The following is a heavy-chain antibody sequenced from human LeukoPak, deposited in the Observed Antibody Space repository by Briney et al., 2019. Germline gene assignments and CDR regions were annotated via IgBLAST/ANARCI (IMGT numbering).Heavy chain of an antibody. CDR3: ARTARSRDWFDP. D-gene: IGHD2-21*02. V-gene: IGHV4-61*01. CDR2: IYFNGRT. J-gene: IGHJ5*02. CDR1: VGSISDSIVSHY. Sequence: NSSETLSLTCSVSVGSISDSIVSHYWSWIQQPPGKGLEWSGYIYFNGRTNYSPSLKSRVTLSVDTSKNQFSMKLISVTAADTAVYYCARTARSRDWFDPWGQGSLVNVSS.